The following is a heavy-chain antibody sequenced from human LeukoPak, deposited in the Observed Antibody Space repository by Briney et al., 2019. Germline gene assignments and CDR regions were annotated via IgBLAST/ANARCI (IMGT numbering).Heavy chain of an antibody. CDR2: IKSKTDDGTT. V-gene: IGHV3-15*01. CDR1: GFTFRNAW. CDR3: TTDHQVVVVPAAGIDY. Sequence: GSLRLSCAASGFTFRNAWMSWVRQAPGEGLEWVGRIKSKTDDGTTDYAAPVKGRFTISRDDSKNTLYLQMNSLKTEDTAVYYCTTDHQVVVVPAAGIDYWGQGTLVTVSS. J-gene: IGHJ4*02. D-gene: IGHD2-2*01.